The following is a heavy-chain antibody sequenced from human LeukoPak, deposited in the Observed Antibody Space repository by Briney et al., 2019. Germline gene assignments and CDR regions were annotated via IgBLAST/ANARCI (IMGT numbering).Heavy chain of an antibody. D-gene: IGHD3-10*01. CDR1: GGSISSYY. CDR3: ARGRETYYYGSGSYQFDY. Sequence: SSETLSLTCTVSGGSISSYYWSWIRQPPGKGLEWIGYIYDSGSTNYNPSLKSRVTISVDTSKNQFSLKLSSVTAADTAVYYCARGRETYYYGSGSYQFDYWGQGTLVTVSS. J-gene: IGHJ4*02. CDR2: IYDSGST. V-gene: IGHV4-59*01.